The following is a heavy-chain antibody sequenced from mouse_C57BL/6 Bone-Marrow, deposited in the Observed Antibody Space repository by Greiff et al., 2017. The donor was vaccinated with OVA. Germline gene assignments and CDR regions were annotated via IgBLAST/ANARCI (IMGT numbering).Heavy chain of an antibody. V-gene: IGHV5-12*01. CDR3: ARHKADYYGSSAWFAY. CDR1: GFTFSDYY. Sequence: EVHLVESGGGLVQPGGSLKLSCAASGFTFSDYYMYWVRQTPEKRLEWVAYISNGGGSTYYPDTVKGRFTISRDNAKNTLYLQMSRLKSEDTAMYYCARHKADYYGSSAWFAYWGQGTLVTVSA. D-gene: IGHD1-1*01. CDR2: ISNGGGST. J-gene: IGHJ3*01.